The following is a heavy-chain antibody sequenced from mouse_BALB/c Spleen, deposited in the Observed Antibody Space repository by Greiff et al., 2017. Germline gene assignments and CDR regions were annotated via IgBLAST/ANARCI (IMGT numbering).Heavy chain of an antibody. J-gene: IGHJ2*01. CDR1: GFNIKDTY. V-gene: IGHV14-3*02. CDR3: ARNSYYRYDVY. CDR2: IDPANGNT. D-gene: IGHD2-14*01. Sequence: EVQLQESGAELVKPGASVKLSCTASGFNIKDTYMHWVKQRPEQGLEWIGRIDPANGNTKYDPKFQGKATITADTSSNTAYLQLSSLTSEDTAVYYCARNSYYRYDVYWGQGTTLTVSS.